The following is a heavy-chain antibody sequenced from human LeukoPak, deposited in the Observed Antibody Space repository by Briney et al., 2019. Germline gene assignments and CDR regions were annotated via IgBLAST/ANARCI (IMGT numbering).Heavy chain of an antibody. CDR2: IYHSGST. CDR3: ARGSYSNYGSWFDP. Sequence: SETLSLTCTVSGGSISSGGYYWSWIRQHPGKGLEWIGYIYHSGSTYYNPSLKSRVTISVDTSKNQFSLKLSSVTAADTAVYYCARGSYSNYGSWFDPWGQGTLVTVSS. CDR1: GGSISSGGYY. J-gene: IGHJ5*02. D-gene: IGHD4-11*01. V-gene: IGHV4-31*03.